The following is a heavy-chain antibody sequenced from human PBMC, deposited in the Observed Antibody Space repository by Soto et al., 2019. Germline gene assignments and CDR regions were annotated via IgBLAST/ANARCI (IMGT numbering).Heavy chain of an antibody. Sequence: GGSLRLSCAASGFTFSSYSMNWVRQAPGKGLEWVSSISSSSSYIYYADSVKDRFTISRDNAKNSLYLQMNSLRAEDTAVYYCARMILGYCSGGSCYGFDYWGQGTLVTVSS. D-gene: IGHD2-15*01. CDR3: ARMILGYCSGGSCYGFDY. CDR2: ISSSSSYI. CDR1: GFTFSSYS. J-gene: IGHJ4*02. V-gene: IGHV3-21*01.